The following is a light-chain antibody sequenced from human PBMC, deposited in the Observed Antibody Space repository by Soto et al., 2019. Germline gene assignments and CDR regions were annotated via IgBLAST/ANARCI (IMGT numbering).Light chain of an antibody. CDR1: QSISSW. Sequence: DIQMTQSPSTLSASVGARFPITCRTSQSISSWLAWYQQKPGKAPKLLIYKASTLKSGVPSRFSGSGSGTEFTLTISSLQPDDFATYYCQHYNSYSEAFGQGTKVDI. J-gene: IGKJ1*01. CDR2: KAS. V-gene: IGKV1-5*03. CDR3: QHYNSYSEA.